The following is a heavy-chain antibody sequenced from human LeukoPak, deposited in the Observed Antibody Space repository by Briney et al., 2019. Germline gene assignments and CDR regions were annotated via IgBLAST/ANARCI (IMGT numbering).Heavy chain of an antibody. D-gene: IGHD3-3*01. CDR1: GFTFRNFA. CDR3: AKDFWSGNFQSGGLDV. Sequence: GGSLRLSCAASGFTFRNFAMSWIRQAPGKGLVWVSHITNNADATYYADSVKGRFTVSRDNSNNILYLQLDSLRAEDAAVYYCAKDFWSGNFQSGGLDVWAQGSTVTVSS. CDR2: ITNNADAT. V-gene: IGHV3-23*01. J-gene: IGHJ6*02.